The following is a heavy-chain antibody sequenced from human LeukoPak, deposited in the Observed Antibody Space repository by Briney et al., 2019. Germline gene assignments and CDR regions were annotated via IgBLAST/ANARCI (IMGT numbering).Heavy chain of an antibody. CDR3: AKERSSSGYFDY. V-gene: IGHV3-23*01. CDR2: ISGNGGST. D-gene: IGHD6-25*01. J-gene: IGHJ4*02. CDR1: GFTFIKFA. Sequence: QRGGSLSLSCAASGFTFIKFAMSWVRPAPGKGLEWVSAISGNGGSTYYADSVKGRFTISRDNSKNTLYLQLNSLRAEDTAVYYCAKERSSSGYFDYWGQGTLVTVSS.